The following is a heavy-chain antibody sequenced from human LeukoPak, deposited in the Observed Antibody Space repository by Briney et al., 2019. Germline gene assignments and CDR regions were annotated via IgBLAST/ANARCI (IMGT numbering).Heavy chain of an antibody. Sequence: SQTLSLTCTVSGGSVTSGTYYWSWMRQPAGKGLEWIGEINHSGSTNYNPSLKSRVTISVDTSKNQFSLKLSSVTAADTAVYYCARGIAVAGTDYYYMDVWGKGTTVTISS. CDR2: INHSGST. CDR1: GGSVTSGTYY. J-gene: IGHJ6*03. V-gene: IGHV4-61*09. CDR3: ARGIAVAGTDYYYMDV. D-gene: IGHD6-19*01.